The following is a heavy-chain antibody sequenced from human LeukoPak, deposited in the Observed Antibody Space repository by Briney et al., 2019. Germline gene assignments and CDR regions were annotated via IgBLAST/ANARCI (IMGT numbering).Heavy chain of an antibody. CDR2: IHPEGNEK. CDR3: ARGDDFSGDH. CDR1: GFTFSNFW. J-gene: IGHJ4*02. V-gene: IGHV3-7*04. Sequence: GSLRLSCAVSGFTFSNFWMSWVRQAPGRGLEWVANIHPEGNEKYHVESVKGRFTISRDNTKDLLFLQMNGLRVEDTAVYYCARGDDFSGDHWGQGTLVTVSS. D-gene: IGHD1-1*01.